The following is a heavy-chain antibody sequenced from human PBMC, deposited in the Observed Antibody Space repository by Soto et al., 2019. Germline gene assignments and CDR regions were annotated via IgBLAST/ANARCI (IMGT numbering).Heavy chain of an antibody. CDR1: GGSISSGGYY. CDR3: ALNFGYSGYVGFDY. Sequence: QVQLQESGPGLVKPSQTLSLTCTVSGGSISSGGYYWSWIRQHPGKGLEWIGYIYYSGSTYYNPSLKSRVTISVDPSKNQFSRKLGSVTAADTAVYYCALNFGYSGYVGFDYWGQGTLVTVSS. D-gene: IGHD5-12*01. CDR2: IYYSGST. V-gene: IGHV4-31*03. J-gene: IGHJ4*02.